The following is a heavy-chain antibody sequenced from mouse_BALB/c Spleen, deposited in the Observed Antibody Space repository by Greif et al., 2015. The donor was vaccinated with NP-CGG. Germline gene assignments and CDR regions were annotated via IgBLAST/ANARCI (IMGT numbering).Heavy chain of an antibody. V-gene: IGHV1-80*01. D-gene: IGHD2-4*01. CDR3: ARLYYENAMGY. J-gene: IGHJ4*01. CDR1: GYAFSSYW. CDR2: IYPGDGDT. Sequence: QVQLQQSGAELVRPGSSVKISCKASGYAFSSYWMNWVKQRPGQGLEWIGQIYPGDGDTNYNGKFKGKATLTADKSSSTAYMQLSSLTSEDSAVYFCARLYYENAMGYWGQGTSVTVSS.